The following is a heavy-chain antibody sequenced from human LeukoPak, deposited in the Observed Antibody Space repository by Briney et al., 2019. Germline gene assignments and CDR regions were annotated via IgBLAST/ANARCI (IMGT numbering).Heavy chain of an antibody. CDR2: IYYSGST. Sequence: SETLSLTCTVSGGSISSSNSYWGWIRQPPGKGLEWIGSIYYSGSTYYNPSLKSRVTISVDTSKNQFSLKLSAVTAADTAVYYCARAPMTTVTTLDAWGKGTTVTVSS. D-gene: IGHD4-17*01. CDR3: ARAPMTTVTTLDA. V-gene: IGHV4-39*07. J-gene: IGHJ6*04. CDR1: GGSISSSNSY.